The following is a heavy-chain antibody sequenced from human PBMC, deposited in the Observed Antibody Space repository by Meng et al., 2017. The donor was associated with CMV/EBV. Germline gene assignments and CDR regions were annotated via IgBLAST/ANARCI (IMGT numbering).Heavy chain of an antibody. Sequence: SVKVSCKASGGTFSSYAISWVRQAPGQGLEWMGGIIPIFGTANYAQKFQGRVTITTDESMSTAYMELSSLRSEDTAVYYCARGGFIVATILVVQNWFDPWGQGTLVTVSS. J-gene: IGHJ5*02. CDR1: GGTFSSYA. V-gene: IGHV1-69*05. D-gene: IGHD5-12*01. CDR3: ARGGFIVATILVVQNWFDP. CDR2: IIPIFGTA.